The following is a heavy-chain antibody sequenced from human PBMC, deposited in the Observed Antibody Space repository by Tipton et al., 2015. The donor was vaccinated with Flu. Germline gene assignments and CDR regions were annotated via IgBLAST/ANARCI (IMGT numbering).Heavy chain of an antibody. D-gene: IGHD3-9*01. CDR2: IYYSGST. CDR1: GGSISSYY. CDR3: ARGGYYDILTGYYMNGMDV. J-gene: IGHJ6*02. Sequence: TLSLTCTVSGGSISSYYWSWIRQPPGKGLEWIGYIYYSGSTNYNPSLKSRVTISVDTSKNQFSLKPSSVTAADTAVYYCARGGYYDILTGYYMNGMDVWGQGTTVTVSS. V-gene: IGHV4-59*01.